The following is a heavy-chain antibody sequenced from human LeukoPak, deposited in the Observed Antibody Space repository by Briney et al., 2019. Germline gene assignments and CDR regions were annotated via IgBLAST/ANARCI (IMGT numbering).Heavy chain of an antibody. CDR3: ARSSFARWFDP. Sequence: GRSLRLSCAASGFTFSSYSMNWVRQAPGKGLEWVSSISSSSSYIYYADSVKGRFTISRDNAKNSLYLQMNSLRAEDTAVYYCARSSFARWFDPWGQGTLVTVSS. CDR2: ISSSSSYI. D-gene: IGHD6-13*01. V-gene: IGHV3-21*01. CDR1: GFTFSSYS. J-gene: IGHJ5*02.